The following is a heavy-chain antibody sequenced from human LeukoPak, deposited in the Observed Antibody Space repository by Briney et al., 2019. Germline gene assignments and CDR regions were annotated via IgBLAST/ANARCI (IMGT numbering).Heavy chain of an antibody. CDR2: IIPIFGTA. V-gene: IGHV1-69*05. J-gene: IGHJ3*02. CDR1: GGTFSSYA. Sequence: SVKVSCKASGGTFSSYAISWVRQAPGQGLEWMGGIIPIFGTANYAQKFQGRVKITTDESTSTAYMELSSLRSEDTAVYYCARSLVVPAADAFDIWGQGTMVTVSS. D-gene: IGHD2-2*01. CDR3: ARSLVVPAADAFDI.